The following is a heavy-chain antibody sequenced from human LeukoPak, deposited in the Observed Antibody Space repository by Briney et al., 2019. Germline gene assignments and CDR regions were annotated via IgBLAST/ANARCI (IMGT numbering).Heavy chain of an antibody. V-gene: IGHV3-23*01. CDR3: AKDSYYDFWSSYHI. CDR1: AFTFSNYV. D-gene: IGHD3-3*01. J-gene: IGHJ3*02. CDR2: TSGSGGST. Sequence: PGGSLRLSCAASAFTFSNYVMSWVRQAPGKGLEWVSATSGSGGSTYYADSVEGRLIISRDNSKNTLYLQMNGLRAEDTALYYCAKDSYYDFWSSYHIWGQGTMVTVSS.